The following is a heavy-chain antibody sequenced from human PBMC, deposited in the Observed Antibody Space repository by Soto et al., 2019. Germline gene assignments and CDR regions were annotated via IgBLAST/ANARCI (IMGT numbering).Heavy chain of an antibody. CDR1: GFTFSNYG. CDR3: ARRVKKYCSGGTCYQGYYYYMDV. J-gene: IGHJ6*03. Sequence: EVQLVESGGGLVQPGGSLRVSCAASGFTFSNYGMNWVRQAPGKGLEWVSYISRTGSTIYYADSVQGRFTISRYNAKNSLYLQMNSLRAEDTAVYYCARRVKKYCSGGTCYQGYYYYMDVWGKGTTVTVSS. CDR2: ISRTGSTI. D-gene: IGHD2-15*01. V-gene: IGHV3-48*01.